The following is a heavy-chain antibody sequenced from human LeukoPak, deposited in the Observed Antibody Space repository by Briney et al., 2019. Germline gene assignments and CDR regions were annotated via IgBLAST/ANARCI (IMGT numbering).Heavy chain of an antibody. V-gene: IGHV6-1*01. J-gene: IGHJ5*02. CDR2: TYYRSKWYN. CDR3: ARDRVGVQVPAANTNWFDP. CDR1: GDSVSSNSAA. Sequence: SQTLSLTCAISGDSVSSNSAAWNWIRQSPSRGLEWLGRTYYRSKWYNDYAVSVKSRITINPDTSKNQFSLQLNSVTPEDTAVYYCARDRVGVQVPAANTNWFDPWGQGTLVTVPS. D-gene: IGHD2-2*01.